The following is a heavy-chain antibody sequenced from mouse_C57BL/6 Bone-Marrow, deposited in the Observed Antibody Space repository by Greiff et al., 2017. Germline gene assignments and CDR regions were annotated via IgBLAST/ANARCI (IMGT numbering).Heavy chain of an antibody. CDR1: GYAFSSSW. Sequence: QVQLKQSGPELVKPGASVKISCKASGYAFSSSWMNWVKQRPGKGLEWIGRIYPGDGDTNYNGKFKGKATLTADKSSSTAYMQLSSLTSEDSAVYFCARLHGGGAWFAYWGQGTLVTVSA. CDR2: IYPGDGDT. CDR3: ARLHGGGAWFAY. V-gene: IGHV1-82*01. J-gene: IGHJ3*01.